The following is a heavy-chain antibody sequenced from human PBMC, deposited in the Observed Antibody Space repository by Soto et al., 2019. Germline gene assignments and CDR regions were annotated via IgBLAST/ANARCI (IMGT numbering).Heavy chain of an antibody. D-gene: IGHD5-18*01. CDR2: ISGSGGST. V-gene: IGHV3-23*01. Sequence: GGSLRLSCAASGFTFSSYAMSWVRQAPGKGLEWVSAISGSGGSTYYADSVKGRFTISRDNSKNTLYLQMNSLRAEDTAVYYCAKDNVVFRYGPLYIVYSCQTTLVTVSS. J-gene: IGHJ4*02. CDR3: AKDNVVFRYGPLYIVY. CDR1: GFTFSSYA.